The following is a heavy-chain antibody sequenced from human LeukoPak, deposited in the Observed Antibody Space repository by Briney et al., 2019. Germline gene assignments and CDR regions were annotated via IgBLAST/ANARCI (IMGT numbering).Heavy chain of an antibody. CDR3: AREGTPAYGDPSSYYDY. J-gene: IGHJ4*02. V-gene: IGHV4-59*01. CDR1: GGSISSYY. Sequence: SETLSLTCTVSGGSISSYYWSWIRQPPGKGLEWIGYIYYSGSTNYNPSLKSRVTISVDTSKNQFSLKLSSVTAADTAVYYCAREGTPAYGDPSSYYDYWGQGTLVTVSS. CDR2: IYYSGST. D-gene: IGHD4-17*01.